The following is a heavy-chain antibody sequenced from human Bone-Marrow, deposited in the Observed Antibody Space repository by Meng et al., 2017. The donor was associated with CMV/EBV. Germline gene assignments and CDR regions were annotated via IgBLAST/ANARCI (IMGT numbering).Heavy chain of an antibody. CDR2: INHSGST. D-gene: IGHD6-6*01. J-gene: IGHJ6*02. CDR1: AGSLTGYY. Sequence: SETLSLTCAVYAGSLTGYYWSWIRQPPGKGLEWIGEINHSGSTNYNPSVKSRVTISVDTSKNQFSLKLSSVTAADTAVYYCAREIRADSSYYYYYYGMDVWGQGTTVTVSS. V-gene: IGHV4-34*01. CDR3: AREIRADSSYYYYYYGMDV.